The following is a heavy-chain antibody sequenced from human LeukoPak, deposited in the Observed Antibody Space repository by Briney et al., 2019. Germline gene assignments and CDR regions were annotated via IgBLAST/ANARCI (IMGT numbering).Heavy chain of an antibody. CDR1: GYTFSGYG. J-gene: IGHJ6*03. V-gene: IGHV1-18*01. D-gene: IGHD7-27*01. CDR2: ISAYSGNT. CDR3: ARAEKPNWGNYYYYCMDV. Sequence: GASVTVSCKASGYTFSGYGISWVRQAPGQGLEWMGWISAYSGNTHYAQKFQGRVTMTTDTSTTTAYMELRGLRSDDTAVYYCARAEKPNWGNYYYYCMDVWGKGTTVTVSS.